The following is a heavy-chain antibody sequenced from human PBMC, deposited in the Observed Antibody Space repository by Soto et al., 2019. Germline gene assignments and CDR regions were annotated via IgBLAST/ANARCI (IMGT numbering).Heavy chain of an antibody. CDR3: AKDFTIQNYGDYAHLLDY. V-gene: IGHV3-23*01. CDR1: GSIFSSYA. J-gene: IGHJ4*02. CDR2: ISGSGGST. Sequence: GVLRLCYAAAGSIFSSYAMSWVRQAPGKGLERVSAISGSGGSTYYANSVKGRFTITRDNSKNTLYLQMNSLRAEDTAVDSGAKDFTIQNYGDYAHLLDYWGQGTLVTVSS. D-gene: IGHD4-17*01.